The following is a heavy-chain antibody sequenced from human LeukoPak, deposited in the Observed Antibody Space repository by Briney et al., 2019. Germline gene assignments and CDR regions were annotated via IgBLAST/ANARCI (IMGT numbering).Heavy chain of an antibody. CDR3: ARNPSLDY. Sequence: PGGSLRLSCAASGFTFSNSWMHWVRQAPGKGLEWVSRITGDGRSTDYADSVMGRFTISRDNANNTLYLQMNSLRADDTAVYYCARNPSLDYWGQGTLVNVSS. V-gene: IGHV3-74*01. CDR2: ITGDGRST. J-gene: IGHJ4*02. CDR1: GFTFSNSW.